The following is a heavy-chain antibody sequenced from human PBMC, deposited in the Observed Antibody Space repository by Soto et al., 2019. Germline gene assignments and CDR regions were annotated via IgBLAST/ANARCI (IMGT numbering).Heavy chain of an antibody. CDR2: INPNSGST. J-gene: IGHJ5*02. D-gene: IGHD2-2*02. CDR3: ARGPYPTTIWFDP. V-gene: IGHV1-2*04. CDR1: GYTITVYY. Sequence: ASVKVSCKASGYTITVYYMHWVRQAPGQGLEWMGWINPNSGSTNHAQKFQGWVTMTRDTSISTAYMELRSLGSDDTAVYCCARGPYPTTIWFDPWGQGTLVTVSS.